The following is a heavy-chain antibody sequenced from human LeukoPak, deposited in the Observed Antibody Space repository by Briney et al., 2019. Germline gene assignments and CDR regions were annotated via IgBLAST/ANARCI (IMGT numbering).Heavy chain of an antibody. Sequence: GASVKVSCKASGYTFTSHDIHWVRQATGQGLEWMGWVNPNSGDTGYAQKFQGRVTMTRNTSISTAYMELSSLRSEDTAVYYCAMKVTAIQNWFDPWGQGTLVTVSS. D-gene: IGHD2-21*02. V-gene: IGHV1-8*01. CDR2: VNPNSGDT. J-gene: IGHJ5*02. CDR1: GYTFTSHD. CDR3: AMKVTAIQNWFDP.